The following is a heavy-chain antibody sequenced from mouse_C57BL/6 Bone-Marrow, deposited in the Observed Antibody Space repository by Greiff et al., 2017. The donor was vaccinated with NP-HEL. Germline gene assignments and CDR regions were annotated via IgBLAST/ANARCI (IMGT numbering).Heavy chain of an antibody. CDR1: GFNIKDDY. CDR2: IDPENGDT. Sequence: VQLQQSGAELVRPGASVKLSCTASGFNIKDDYMHWVKQRPEQGLEWIGWIDPENGDTEYASKFQGKATITADTSSNTAYLQLSSLTSEDTAVYYCTTAPDALAWFAYWGQGTLVTVSA. J-gene: IGHJ3*01. D-gene: IGHD2-3*01. V-gene: IGHV14-4*01. CDR3: TTAPDALAWFAY.